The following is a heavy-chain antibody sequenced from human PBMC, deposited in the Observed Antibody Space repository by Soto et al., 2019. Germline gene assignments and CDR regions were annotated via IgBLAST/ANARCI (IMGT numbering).Heavy chain of an antibody. D-gene: IGHD6-19*01. V-gene: IGHV3-30*18. Sequence: QVKLVESGGAVVQSGRSLRLSCTASRFRFSAYGMHWVRQPPGKGLEWVALISDDGKTQFFTDSVEGRFTISRDNSRNTLYLQMNSLRPEDTAVYYCVKGGYKTGWPPFDHWGHGTRVTVSS. CDR3: VKGGYKTGWPPFDH. CDR2: ISDDGKTQ. J-gene: IGHJ4*01. CDR1: RFRFSAYG.